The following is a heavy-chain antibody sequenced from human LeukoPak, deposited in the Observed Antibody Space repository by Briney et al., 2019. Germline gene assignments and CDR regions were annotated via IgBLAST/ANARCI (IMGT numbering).Heavy chain of an antibody. CDR3: ARGGQGTMVRGAVLFDY. CDR2: SYTSGST. D-gene: IGHD3-10*01. CDR1: GGSISSGSYY. J-gene: IGHJ4*02. Sequence: PSQTLSLTCTVSGGSISSGSYYWSWIRQPAGKGLEWIGRSYTSGSTNDNPSLKHRVPISVDTSKNQFSLKLSSVTAADTAVYYCARGGQGTMVRGAVLFDYWGQGTLVTVSS. V-gene: IGHV4-61*02.